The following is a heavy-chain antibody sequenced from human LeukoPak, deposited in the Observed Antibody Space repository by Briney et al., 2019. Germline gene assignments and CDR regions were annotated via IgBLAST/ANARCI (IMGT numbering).Heavy chain of an antibody. J-gene: IGHJ6*03. V-gene: IGHV3-33*06. CDR2: IWYDGSNK. Sequence: QPGRSLRLSCAASGFTFSSYGMLWVRQVPGKGLEWVAVIWYDGSNKYYADSVKGRFTISRDNSKNTLYLQMNSLRAEDTAVYYCAKAGGGYTYYYYMDVWGKGTTVTVSS. CDR1: GFTFSSYG. D-gene: IGHD5-12*01. CDR3: AKAGGGYTYYYYMDV.